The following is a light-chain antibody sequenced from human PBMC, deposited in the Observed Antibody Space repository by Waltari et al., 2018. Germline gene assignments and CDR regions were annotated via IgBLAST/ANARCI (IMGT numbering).Light chain of an antibody. J-gene: IGKJ1*01. CDR3: MQALQTPWT. CDR1: QSLLHSDGYKY. Sequence: LPVTPGEPASISCRSSQSLLHSDGYKYLDWYLQKAGQSPQLLIYLGSNRASGVPDRFSGSGSGTDFTLKISRVEAEDVGVYYCMQALQTPWTFGQGTKVEIK. V-gene: IGKV2-28*01. CDR2: LGS.